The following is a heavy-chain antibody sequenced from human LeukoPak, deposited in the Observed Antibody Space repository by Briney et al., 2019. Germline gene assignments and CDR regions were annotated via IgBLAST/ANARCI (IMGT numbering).Heavy chain of an antibody. V-gene: IGHV3-30*02. CDR2: IRFDGSNK. J-gene: IGHJ4*02. Sequence: GGSLRLSCVASGFTLNNYGIHWVRQAPGKGLEWVAFIRFDGSNKYYADSVKGRFTISRDSSKNTLYLQMNTLRAEDTAVYYCAKFGVPAYSYYFDSWGQGILVTVSS. D-gene: IGHD3-10*01. CDR3: AKFGVPAYSYYFDS. CDR1: GFTLNNYG.